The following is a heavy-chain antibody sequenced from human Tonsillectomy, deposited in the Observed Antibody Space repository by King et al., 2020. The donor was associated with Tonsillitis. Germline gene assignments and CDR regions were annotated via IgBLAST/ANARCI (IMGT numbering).Heavy chain of an antibody. V-gene: IGHV1-8*01. Sequence: EQLVQSGPEVKKPGASVKLSCKASGYTVTSYDFTWLRQVAGQGLEWIGWTLNNGNTDYAPKFQGRVTMTRNTSTSTAYMDLRGLTSVDTAVYYFAKGLKGWMASPPANRYFGLDVWGRGTTVTVSS. D-gene: IGHD5-24*01. J-gene: IGHJ6*02. CDR1: GYTVTSYD. CDR3: AKGLKGWMASPPANRYFGLDV. CDR2: TLNNGNT.